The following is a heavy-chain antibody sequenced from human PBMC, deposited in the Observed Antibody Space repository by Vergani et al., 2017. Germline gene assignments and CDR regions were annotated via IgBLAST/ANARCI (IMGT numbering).Heavy chain of an antibody. CDR1: GYTFTGYY. CDR3: AKSRGGPAAAGKDY. Sequence: QVQLVQSGAEVKKPGASVKVSCKASGYTFTGYYMHWVRQAPGQGLEWMGRIIPILGIANYAQKFQGRVTITADKSTSTAYMELSSLRSEDTAVYYCAKSRGGPAAAGKDYWGQGTLVTVSS. V-gene: IGHV1-69*09. D-gene: IGHD6-13*01. J-gene: IGHJ4*02. CDR2: IIPILGIA.